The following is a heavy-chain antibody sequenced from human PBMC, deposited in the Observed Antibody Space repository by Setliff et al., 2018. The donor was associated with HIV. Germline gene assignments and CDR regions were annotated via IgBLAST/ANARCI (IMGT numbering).Heavy chain of an antibody. CDR1: DGSTSSYY. D-gene: IGHD6-13*01. V-gene: IGHV4-4*07. Sequence: PSETLSLTCTVSDGSTSSYYWNWFRQPAGKGLECIGRIYSSGTTIYNPSLKSRVAMSVDTSKNQFSLKLSSVTAADTATYYCARDQGSTWFWDYFDYWGQGTLVTVSS. CDR2: IYSSGTT. CDR3: ARDQGSTWFWDYFDY. J-gene: IGHJ4*02.